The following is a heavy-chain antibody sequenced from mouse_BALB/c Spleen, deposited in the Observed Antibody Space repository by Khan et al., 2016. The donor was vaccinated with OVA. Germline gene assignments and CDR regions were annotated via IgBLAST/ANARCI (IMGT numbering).Heavy chain of an antibody. V-gene: IGHV2-6-4*01. CDR1: GFSLSRYN. CDR2: IWGGGGT. CDR3: AGAYDRHDGCYAMDY. J-gene: IGHJ4*01. Sequence: QVQLKQSGPGLVAPSQSLSITCTVSGFSLSRYNIHWVRQPPGKGLEWLGMIWGGGGTDYNSTLKSRLSISKDNSKSQDFLNMNSLQTADSAMYLCAGAYDRHDGCYAMDYWGQGTSVPVSS. D-gene: IGHD2-14*01.